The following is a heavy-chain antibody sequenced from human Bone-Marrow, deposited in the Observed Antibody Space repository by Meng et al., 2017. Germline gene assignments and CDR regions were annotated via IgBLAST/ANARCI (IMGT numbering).Heavy chain of an antibody. CDR1: GFTFSSYN. V-gene: IGHV3-74*01. CDR2: INSDGSST. D-gene: IGHD3-22*01. CDR3: ARVYYDSSGYPGY. Sequence: GGSLRLSCAASGFTFSSYNMHWVRQAPGKGLVWVSRINSDGSSTSYADSVKGRFTISRDNAKNTLYLQMNSLRAEDTAVYYCARVYYDSSGYPGYWGQGTLVTVSS. J-gene: IGHJ4*02.